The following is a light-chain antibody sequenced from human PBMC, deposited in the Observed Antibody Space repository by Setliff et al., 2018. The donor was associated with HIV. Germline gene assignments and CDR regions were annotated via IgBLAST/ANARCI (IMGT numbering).Light chain of an antibody. Sequence: DIQMTQSPSSLSASVGDRVTITCRASQGIRNDLAWYQQKPGEAPKRLIYDAFSLQSGVPSRFSGSGSGTEFTLTISSLQPEDFATYYCLQHNTYPLTFGGGTKVDIK. J-gene: IGKJ4*01. CDR2: DAF. CDR1: QGIRND. V-gene: IGKV1-17*01. CDR3: LQHNTYPLT.